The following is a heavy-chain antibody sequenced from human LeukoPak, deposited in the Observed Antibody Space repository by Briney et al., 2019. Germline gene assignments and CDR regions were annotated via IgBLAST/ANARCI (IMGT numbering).Heavy chain of an antibody. CDR2: MNPNSGNT. CDR1: GYTFTSYD. D-gene: IGHD3-16*01. Sequence: ASVKVSCKASGYTFTSYDINWVRQATGQGLEWMGWMNPNSGNTGYAQKFQGRVTITRNTSISTAYMELSSLRSEDTAVYYCARSADQRFAENWFDPWGQGTLVTVSS. CDR3: ARSADQRFAENWFDP. V-gene: IGHV1-8*03. J-gene: IGHJ5*02.